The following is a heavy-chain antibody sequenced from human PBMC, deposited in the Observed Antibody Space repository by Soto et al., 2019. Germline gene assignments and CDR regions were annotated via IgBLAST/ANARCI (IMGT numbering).Heavy chain of an antibody. CDR2: IYHRGTT. V-gene: IGHV4-4*02. D-gene: IGHD6-19*01. Sequence: QVQLQESGPGLVKPSGTLSLTCAVSGGSISDNNWWSWVRQPPGKGLEWIGGIYHRGTTNYRPSLRSRVTIPMDKSNNQVSLTLASVTAADSAAYYCARHIGVTGTRGFHYWGQGILVTVSP. J-gene: IGHJ4*02. CDR1: GGSISDNNW. CDR3: ARHIGVTGTRGFHY.